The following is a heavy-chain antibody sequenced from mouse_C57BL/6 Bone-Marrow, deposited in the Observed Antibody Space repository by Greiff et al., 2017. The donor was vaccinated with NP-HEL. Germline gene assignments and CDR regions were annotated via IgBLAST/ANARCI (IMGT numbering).Heavy chain of an antibody. CDR1: GYTFTDYE. V-gene: IGHV1-15*01. J-gene: IGHJ1*03. CDR2: IDPETGGT. D-gene: IGHD1-1*01. Sequence: QVQLQQSGAELVRPGASVTLSCKASGYTFTDYEMHWVKQTPVHGLEWIGAIDPETGGTAYNQKFKGKAILTADKSSSTAYMELRSLTSEDSAVYDCTRLTTVVGGYFDVWGTGTTVTVSS. CDR3: TRLTTVVGGYFDV.